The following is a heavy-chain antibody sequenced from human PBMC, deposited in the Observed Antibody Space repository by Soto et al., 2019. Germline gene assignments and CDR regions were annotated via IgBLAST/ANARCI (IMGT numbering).Heavy chain of an antibody. J-gene: IGHJ1*01. Sequence: QVQLVESGGGVVQPGTSLRLSCVGSGFTFRSYVIHWVRQAPGKGLEWVALTSYDGSGKSYGDSVRGRFTISRDNSRNTVDLQMDSLRLEDTALYYCARWGTTGGLDVWGQGTLVSVSS. D-gene: IGHD3-16*01. V-gene: IGHV3-30*19. CDR3: ARWGTTGGLDV. CDR2: TSYDGSGK. CDR1: GFTFRSYV.